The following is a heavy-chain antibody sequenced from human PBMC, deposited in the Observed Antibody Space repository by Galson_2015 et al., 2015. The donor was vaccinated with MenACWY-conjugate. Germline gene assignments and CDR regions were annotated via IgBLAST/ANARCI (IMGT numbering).Heavy chain of an antibody. D-gene: IGHD6-13*01. CDR3: AKDEASSWYDY. CDR2: INPNYGST. J-gene: IGHJ4*02. CDR1: RYTLTSYY. V-gene: IGHV1-46*01. Sequence: SVKVSCKASRYTLTSYYIHWVRQAPGQGLEWMGMINPNYGSTSYAQKFQDRVTFSRDTSTTTAYMELTSLTSDDTAVYYCAKDEASSWYDYWGQGTLVTVSS.